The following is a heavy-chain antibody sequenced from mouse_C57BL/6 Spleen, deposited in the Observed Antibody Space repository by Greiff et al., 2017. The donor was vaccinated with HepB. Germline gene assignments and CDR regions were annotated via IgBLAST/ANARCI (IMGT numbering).Heavy chain of an antibody. CDR1: GYTFTSYW. CDR2: IDPSDSYT. J-gene: IGHJ4*01. V-gene: IGHV1-69*01. CDR3: ARSYYSKAMDY. D-gene: IGHD2-5*01. Sequence: QVQLQQPGAELVMPGASVKLSCKASGYTFTSYWMHWVKQRPGQGLEWIGEIDPSDSYTNYNQKFKGKSTLTVDKSSSTAYMQLSSLTSEDSAVYYCARSYYSKAMDYWGQGTSVTVSS.